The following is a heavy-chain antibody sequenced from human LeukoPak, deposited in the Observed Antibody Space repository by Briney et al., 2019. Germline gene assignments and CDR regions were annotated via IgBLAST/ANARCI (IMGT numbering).Heavy chain of an antibody. Sequence: GESLKISCKGSGYSFTSYWIGGVGQMPGKGLEWMGIIYPGDSDTRYSLSFQGQVTISADKSISTAYLQWSSLKASDTAMYYCARHIGPSPPSYDFWSGYYPYPDYWGQGTLVTVSS. D-gene: IGHD3-3*01. CDR2: IYPGDSDT. V-gene: IGHV5-51*01. J-gene: IGHJ4*02. CDR3: ARHIGPSPPSYDFWSGYYPYPDY. CDR1: GYSFTSYW.